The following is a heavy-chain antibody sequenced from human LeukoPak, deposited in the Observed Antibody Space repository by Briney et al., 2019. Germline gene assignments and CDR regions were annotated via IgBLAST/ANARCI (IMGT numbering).Heavy chain of an antibody. Sequence: ASVKVSCKASGGTFSSYAISWVRQAPGQGREGMGGIIPIFGTANYAQKFQGRVTITTDESTSTAYMELSSLRSEDTAVYYCARVTPCSSTSCYYSPFHMDVWGKGTTVTVPS. D-gene: IGHD2-2*01. V-gene: IGHV1-69*05. CDR1: GGTFSSYA. J-gene: IGHJ6*03. CDR3: ARVTPCSSTSCYYSPFHMDV. CDR2: IIPIFGTA.